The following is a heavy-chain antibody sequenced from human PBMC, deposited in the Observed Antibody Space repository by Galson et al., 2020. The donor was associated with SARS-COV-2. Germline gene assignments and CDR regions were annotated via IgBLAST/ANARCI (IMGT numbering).Heavy chain of an antibody. Sequence: GGSLRLSCEASGFTFSLSWMIWVRQAPGKGLEWVAHIKTDGSEKYYVDSVKGRFTVSRDNARNSLYLQMNSLTAEDTAIYYCARERRKYNIPYYMDVWGNGTTVTVSS. CDR1: GFTFSLSW. D-gene: IGHD1-1*01. J-gene: IGHJ6*04. CDR3: ARERRKYNIPYYMDV. V-gene: IGHV3-7*03. CDR2: IKTDGSEK.